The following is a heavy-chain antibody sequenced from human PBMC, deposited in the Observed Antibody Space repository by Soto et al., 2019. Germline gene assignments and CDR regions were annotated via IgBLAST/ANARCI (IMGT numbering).Heavy chain of an antibody. CDR2: IYHSGST. V-gene: IGHV4-30-2*01. CDR3: ARGILSIEMATIAVNYYFDY. D-gene: IGHD5-12*01. CDR1: GGSISSGGYS. Sequence: SETLSLTCAVSGGSISSGGYSWSWIRQPPGKGLEWIGYIYHSGSTYYNPSLKSRVTISVDRSKNQFSLKLSSVTAADTAVYYCARGILSIEMATIAVNYYFDYWGQGTLVTVSS. J-gene: IGHJ4*02.